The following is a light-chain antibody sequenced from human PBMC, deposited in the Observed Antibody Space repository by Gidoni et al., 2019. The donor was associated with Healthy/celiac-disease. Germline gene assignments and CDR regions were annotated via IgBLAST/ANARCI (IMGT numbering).Light chain of an antibody. V-gene: IGKV1-9*01. Sequence: DIQLTQSPSFLSASVGDRVTITCRASQGISSYLAWYQQKPGKAPKLLIDAASTWQSGVPSRFSGSGSGTEFTLTISSRQPEDFATYYCQQLNSYPFTFGQGTRLEIK. CDR2: AAS. CDR3: QQLNSYPFT. CDR1: QGISSY. J-gene: IGKJ5*01.